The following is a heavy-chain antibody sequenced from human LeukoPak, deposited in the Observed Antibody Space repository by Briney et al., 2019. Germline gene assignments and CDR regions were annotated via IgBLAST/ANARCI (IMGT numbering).Heavy chain of an antibody. Sequence: GGSLRLSCAASASTFSNDAIHWVRQAPGKGLEWVAVVSYDETNKYYADSVKGRFTISRDNSKNTVYLQMSSLRAEDTAMYYCARAFGCSGTSCHARWGYYYYAMDVWGQGTTVTVSS. J-gene: IGHJ6*02. V-gene: IGHV3-30-3*01. CDR3: ARAFGCSGTSCHARWGYYYYAMDV. CDR2: VSYDETNK. D-gene: IGHD2-2*01. CDR1: ASTFSNDA.